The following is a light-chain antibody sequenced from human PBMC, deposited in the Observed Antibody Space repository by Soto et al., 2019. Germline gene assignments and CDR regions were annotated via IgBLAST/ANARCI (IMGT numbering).Light chain of an antibody. CDR1: QSISSW. CDR3: QQYNSYLGT. V-gene: IGKV1-5*01. Sequence: DIQMTQSPSTLSASVGERVTITCRASQSISSWLAWYQQKPGKAPKLLIYDASSLESGVPSRFSDSGSGTEFTLTISSLQPDDFASYYGQQYNSYLGTFGQGTKLVSK. CDR2: DAS. J-gene: IGKJ1*01.